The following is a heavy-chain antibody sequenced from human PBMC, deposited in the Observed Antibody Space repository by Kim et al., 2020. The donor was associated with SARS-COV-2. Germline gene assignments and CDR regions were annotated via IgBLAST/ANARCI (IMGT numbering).Heavy chain of an antibody. J-gene: IGHJ4*02. Sequence: PSLKSRVTISVDTSKNQFSRKLSSVTAADTAVYYCARHYPVVVAAPVFDYWGQGTLVTVSS. V-gene: IGHV4-59*08. CDR3: ARHYPVVVAAPVFDY. D-gene: IGHD2-15*01.